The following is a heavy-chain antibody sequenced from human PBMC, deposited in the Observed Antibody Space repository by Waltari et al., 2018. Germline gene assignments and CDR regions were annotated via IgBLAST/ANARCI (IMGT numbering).Heavy chain of an antibody. CDR3: ARDGGSSSWSRHWYFDL. CDR1: GGSISSYY. J-gene: IGHJ2*01. V-gene: IGHV4-59*01. CDR2: IYYSGST. Sequence: QVQLQESGPGLVKPSETLSLTCTVSGGSISSYYWSWIRQPPGKGLEWIGYIYYSGSTNYNPSLKSRVTISVDTSKNQFSLKLSSVTAADTAVYYCARDGGSSSWSRHWYFDLWGRGTLVTVSS. D-gene: IGHD6-13*01.